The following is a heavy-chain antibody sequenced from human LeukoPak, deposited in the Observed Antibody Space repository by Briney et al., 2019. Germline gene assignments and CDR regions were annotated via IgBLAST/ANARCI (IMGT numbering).Heavy chain of an antibody. CDR3: ASSSSSVDSSWYKASSDY. CDR2: IIPIFGTA. Sequence: ASVKVSCKASGGTFSSYAISWVRQAPGQGLEWMGGIIPIFGTANYAQKFQGRVTITADESTSTAYMELSSLRSEDTAVYYCASSSSSVDSSWYKASSDYWGQGTLVTVSS. CDR1: GGTFSSYA. V-gene: IGHV1-69*13. D-gene: IGHD6-13*01. J-gene: IGHJ4*02.